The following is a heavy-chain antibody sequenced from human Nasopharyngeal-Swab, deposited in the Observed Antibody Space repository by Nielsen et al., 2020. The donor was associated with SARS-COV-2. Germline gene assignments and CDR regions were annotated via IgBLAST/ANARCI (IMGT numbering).Heavy chain of an antibody. D-gene: IGHD1-26*01. CDR2: INPSGGST. V-gene: IGHV1-46*01. Sequence: ASVKVSCKASGYTFTSYYMHWVRQAPGQGLEWMGIINPSGGSTSYAQKFQGRVTMTRDTSTSTVYMEPSSLRSEDTAVYYCARDLWAVGATSNWGQGTLVTVSS. CDR1: GYTFTSYY. J-gene: IGHJ4*02. CDR3: ARDLWAVGATSN.